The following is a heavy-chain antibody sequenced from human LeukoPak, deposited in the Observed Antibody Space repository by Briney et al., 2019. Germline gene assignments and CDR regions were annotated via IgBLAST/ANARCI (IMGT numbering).Heavy chain of an antibody. CDR3: VRWAAARLIDY. D-gene: IGHD6-6*01. J-gene: IGHJ4*02. CDR2: IHHSGSA. CDR1: GASISSNW. Sequence: SGTLSLTCAVSGASISSNWWNWVRQPPGKGLEWIGEIHHSGSANYNPSLKSRVTISLDTSENQFSLRLSSVTAADTAVYYCVRWAAARLIDYWGQGTLVTVSS. V-gene: IGHV4-4*02.